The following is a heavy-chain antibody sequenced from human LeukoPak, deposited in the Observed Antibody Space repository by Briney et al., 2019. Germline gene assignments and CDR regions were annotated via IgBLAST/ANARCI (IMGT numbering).Heavy chain of an antibody. D-gene: IGHD6-13*01. V-gene: IGHV4-4*07. CDR1: DGSISSYY. Sequence: SETLSLTCTVSDGSISSYYWSWIRQPAGKGLEWIGRIYPSGSTDYNPSLKSRVTMSVDTSKNQFSLKLSSVTAADTAVYYCARTSSNSWSYGMDVWGQGTTVTVSS. CDR2: IYPSGST. CDR3: ARTSSNSWSYGMDV. J-gene: IGHJ6*02.